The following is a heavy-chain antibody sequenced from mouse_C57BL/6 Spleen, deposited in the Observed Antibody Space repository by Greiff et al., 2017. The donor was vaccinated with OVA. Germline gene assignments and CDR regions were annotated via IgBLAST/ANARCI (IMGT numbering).Heavy chain of an antibody. CDR1: GFTFSDYG. V-gene: IGHV5-17*01. J-gene: IGHJ1*03. Sequence: EVMLVESGGGLVKPGGSLKLSCAASGFTFSDYGMHWVRQAPEKGLEWVAYISSGSSTIYYADTVKGRFTISRDNAKSTLFLQMTSLRSEDTAMYYCARRHYGSSYGYFDVWGTGTTVTVSS. D-gene: IGHD1-1*01. CDR2: ISSGSSTI. CDR3: ARRHYGSSYGYFDV.